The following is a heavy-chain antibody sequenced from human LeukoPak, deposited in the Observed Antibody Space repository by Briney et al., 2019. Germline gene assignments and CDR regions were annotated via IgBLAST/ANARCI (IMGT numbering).Heavy chain of an antibody. D-gene: IGHD3-22*01. CDR3: ASEYYYDSSGYTLDY. Sequence: ASVKVSRKASGYTFTGYYMHWVRQAPGQGLEWMGRINPNSGGTNYAQKFRGRVTMTRDTSISTAYMELSRLRSDDTAVYYCASEYYYDSSGYTLDYWGQGTLVTVSS. J-gene: IGHJ4*02. V-gene: IGHV1-2*06. CDR1: GYTFTGYY. CDR2: INPNSGGT.